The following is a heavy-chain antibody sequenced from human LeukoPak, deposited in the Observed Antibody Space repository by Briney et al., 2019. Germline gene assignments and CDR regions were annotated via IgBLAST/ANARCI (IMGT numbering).Heavy chain of an antibody. CDR1: GGSISSYY. V-gene: IGHV4-59*08. D-gene: IGHD4-17*01. Sequence: SETLSLTCTVSGGSISSYYWSWIRQPPGKGLEWIGYISYSGTTNYNPSLKSRVTISVDPSKNRLSLKMSSVTAADTAVYYCARFYGDYFPHFDFWGQGTLVTVSS. J-gene: IGHJ4*02. CDR3: ARFYGDYFPHFDF. CDR2: ISYSGTT.